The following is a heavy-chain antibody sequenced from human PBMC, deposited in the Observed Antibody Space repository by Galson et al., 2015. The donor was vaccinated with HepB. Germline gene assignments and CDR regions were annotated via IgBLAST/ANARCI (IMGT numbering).Heavy chain of an antibody. V-gene: IGHV3-49*03. D-gene: IGHD1-1*01. J-gene: IGHJ4*02. Sequence: SLRLSCAASGSTFGDYAMSWFRQAPGKGLEWVGFIRSKAYGGTTEYAASVKGRFTISRDDSKSIAYLQMNSLKTEDTAVYYCTRVWNWIGFDYWGQGTLVTVSS. CDR1: GSTFGDYA. CDR3: TRVWNWIGFDY. CDR2: IRSKAYGGTT.